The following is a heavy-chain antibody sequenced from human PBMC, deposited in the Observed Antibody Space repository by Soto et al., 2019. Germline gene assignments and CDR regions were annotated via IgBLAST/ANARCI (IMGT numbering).Heavy chain of an antibody. CDR1: GFTVSSNY. J-gene: IGHJ4*02. CDR2: IYSGGST. CDR3: ARGWVSSSGYHNPPPFDY. D-gene: IGHD3-22*01. Sequence: PGGSLRLSCAASGFTVSSNYMSWVRQAPGKGLEWVSVIYSGGSTYYADSVKGRFTISRDNSKNTLYLQMNSLRAEDTAVYYCARGWVSSSGYHNPPPFDYWGQGTLVTVSS. V-gene: IGHV3-53*01.